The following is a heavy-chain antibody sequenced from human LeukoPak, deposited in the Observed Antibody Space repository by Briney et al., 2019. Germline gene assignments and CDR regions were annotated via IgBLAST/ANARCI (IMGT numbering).Heavy chain of an antibody. D-gene: IGHD3-3*01. CDR2: ISAYNGNT. CDR3: ARVGAYYDFWGHFYRGHYYYYYMDV. Sequence: GASVKASCKASGYTFTSYGISWVRQAPGQGLEWMGWISAYNGNTNYAQKLQGRVTMTTDTSTSTAYMELRSLRSDDTAVYYCARVGAYYDFWGHFYRGHYYYYYMDVWGKGTTVTVSS. CDR1: GYTFTSYG. J-gene: IGHJ6*03. V-gene: IGHV1-18*01.